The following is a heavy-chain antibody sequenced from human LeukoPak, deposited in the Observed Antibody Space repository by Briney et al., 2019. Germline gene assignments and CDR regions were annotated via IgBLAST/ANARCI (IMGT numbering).Heavy chain of an antibody. CDR2: ISGNGGST. CDR1: GFTFSSYG. D-gene: IGHD3-22*01. CDR3: ARRGYSDSSGYDY. V-gene: IGHV3-23*01. Sequence: GGTLRLSCAASGFTFSSYGMSWVRQAPGKGLEWVSAISGNGGSTYYADSVKGRFAISRDTSKNTLYLQMNSLRAEDTAVYYCARRGYSDSSGYDYWGQGTLVTVSS. J-gene: IGHJ4*02.